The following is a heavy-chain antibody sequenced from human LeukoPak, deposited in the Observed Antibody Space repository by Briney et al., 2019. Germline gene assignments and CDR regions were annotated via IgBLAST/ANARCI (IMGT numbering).Heavy chain of an antibody. CDR3: ARERWYYYYGMDV. CDR1: GFTLSSYW. Sequence: GGSLRLSCAASGFTLSSYWMSWVRQAPGKGLEWVANIKQDGSEKYYVDSVKGRFTISRDNAKNSLYLQMNSLRAEDTAVYYCARERWYYYYGMDVWGQGTTVTVSS. CDR2: IKQDGSEK. J-gene: IGHJ6*02. D-gene: IGHD5-24*01. V-gene: IGHV3-7*03.